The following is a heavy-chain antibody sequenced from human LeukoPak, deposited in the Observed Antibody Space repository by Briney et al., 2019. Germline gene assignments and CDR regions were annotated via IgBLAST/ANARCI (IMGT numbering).Heavy chain of an antibody. Sequence: SGGPLRLSCAASGFTFSDYYMSWIRQAPGKGLERVSYISSSSSYTNYADSVKGRFTISRDNAKNSLYLQMNSLRAEDTAVYYCARRLTTGGFFDYWGQGTLVTVSS. J-gene: IGHJ4*02. CDR1: GFTFSDYY. CDR3: ARRLTTGGFFDY. CDR2: ISSSSSYT. D-gene: IGHD4-11*01. V-gene: IGHV3-11*06.